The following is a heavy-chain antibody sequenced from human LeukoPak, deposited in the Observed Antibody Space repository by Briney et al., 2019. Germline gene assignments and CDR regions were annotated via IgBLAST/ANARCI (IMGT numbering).Heavy chain of an antibody. V-gene: IGHV3-66*01. CDR2: IYSGNTI. J-gene: IGHJ5*01. CDR3: ATNGTGDYRDDS. CDR1: GFTFSSYA. Sequence: GGSLRLSCAASGFTFSSYAMSWVRQAPGKGLEWVSVIYSGNTIKYADSVKGRFTISRDNSKNTVYLQMSSPRAEDTALYYCATNGTGDYRDDSWGQGTLVTVSS. D-gene: IGHD3/OR15-3a*01.